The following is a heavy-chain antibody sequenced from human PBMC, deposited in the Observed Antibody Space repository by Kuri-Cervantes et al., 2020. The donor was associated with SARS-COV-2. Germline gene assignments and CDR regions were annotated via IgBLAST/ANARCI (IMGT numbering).Heavy chain of an antibody. D-gene: IGHD6-13*01. V-gene: IGHV3-73*01. J-gene: IGHJ4*02. CDR3: ARVLEQQLVLGTCDY. CDR2: IRNKANSYAT. Sequence: GGSLRLSCAASGFTFSGSAMHWVRQASGKGLEWVGRIRNKANSYATSYAASVKGRFTISRDNAKNSLYLQMNSLRAEDTAVYYCARVLEQQLVLGTCDYWGQGTLVTVSS. CDR1: GFTFSGSA.